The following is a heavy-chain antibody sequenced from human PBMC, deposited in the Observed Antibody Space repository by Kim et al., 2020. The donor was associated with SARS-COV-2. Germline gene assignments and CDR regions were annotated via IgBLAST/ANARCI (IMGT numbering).Heavy chain of an antibody. D-gene: IGHD5-12*01. J-gene: IGHJ6*03. V-gene: IGHV4-34*01. CDR1: GGSFSGYY. Sequence: SETLSLTCAVYGGSFSGYYWSWIRQPPGKGLEWIGEINHSGSTNYNPSLKSRVTISVDTSKNQFSLKLSSVTAADTAVYYCARKRDGYKKGYYYYYMDV. CDR2: INHSGST. CDR3: ARKRDGYKKGYYYYYMDV.